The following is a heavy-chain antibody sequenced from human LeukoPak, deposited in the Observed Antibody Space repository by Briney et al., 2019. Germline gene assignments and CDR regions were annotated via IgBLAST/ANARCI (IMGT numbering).Heavy chain of an antibody. CDR1: GFTFSSYA. Sequence: GGSLRLSCAASGFTFSSYAMSWVRQAPGKGLEWVSATSGSGGSTYYADSVKGRFTISRDNSKNTLYLQMNSLRAEDTAVYYCAKENSSSWYDYYYYMDVWGKGTTVTVSS. D-gene: IGHD6-13*01. J-gene: IGHJ6*03. V-gene: IGHV3-23*01. CDR3: AKENSSSWYDYYYYMDV. CDR2: TSGSGGST.